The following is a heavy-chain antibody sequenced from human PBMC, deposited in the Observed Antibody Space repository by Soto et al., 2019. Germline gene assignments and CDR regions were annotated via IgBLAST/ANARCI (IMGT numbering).Heavy chain of an antibody. J-gene: IGHJ4*02. V-gene: IGHV4-61*01. CDR1: GGSVSSGSYY. Sequence: SETLSLTCTVSGGSVSSGSYYWSWIRQPPGKGLEWIGYIYYSGSTNYNPSLKSRVTISVDTSKNQFSLKLSSVTAADTAVYYCAREIEYNILTGYYYFDYWGQGTLVTVS. CDR3: AREIEYNILTGYYYFDY. CDR2: IYYSGST. D-gene: IGHD3-9*01.